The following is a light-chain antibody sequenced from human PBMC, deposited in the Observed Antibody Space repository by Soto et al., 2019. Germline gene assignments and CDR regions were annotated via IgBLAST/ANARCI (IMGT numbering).Light chain of an antibody. CDR1: QFVSSS. J-gene: IGKJ1*01. V-gene: IGKV3-15*01. CDR3: QQYNNWPTTT. CDR2: DTS. Sequence: EIVLTQSPSTLAASPGERVSLSCRASQFVSSSLAWYQQRTGQVPRLLIYDTSTRAPGISARFSGSGSGKEFTLTISSMKYEDFAVYYCQQYNNWPTTTFGQGTKVDIK.